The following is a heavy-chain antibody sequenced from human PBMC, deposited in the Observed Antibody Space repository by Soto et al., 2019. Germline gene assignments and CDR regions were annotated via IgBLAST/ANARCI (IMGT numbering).Heavy chain of an antibody. CDR3: ARYAVGFGELFYYYYYYGMDV. CDR2: ISSSSSYT. D-gene: IGHD3-10*01. Sequence: GGSLRLSCAASGFTFSDYYMSWIRQAPGEGLEWVSYISSSSSYTNYADSVKGRFTISRDNAKNSLYLQMNSLRAEDTAVYYCARYAVGFGELFYYYYYYGMDVWGRGTTVTV. CDR1: GFTFSDYY. V-gene: IGHV3-11*06. J-gene: IGHJ6*02.